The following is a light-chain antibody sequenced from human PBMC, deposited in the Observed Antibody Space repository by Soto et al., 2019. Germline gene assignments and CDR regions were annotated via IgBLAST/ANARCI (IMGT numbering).Light chain of an antibody. CDR1: QDIAIY. CDR2: AAS. CDR3: QQYDNSPPMYT. V-gene: IGKV1-9*01. J-gene: IGKJ2*01. Sequence: IQLTQSPSSLSASVGDRVTITCRASQDIAIYLAWYQQKPGEAPKLLIYAASTLYGGVPSRFSGSGSGTDFALTITSLQAEDFAVYYCQQYDNSPPMYTFGQGTNLEIK.